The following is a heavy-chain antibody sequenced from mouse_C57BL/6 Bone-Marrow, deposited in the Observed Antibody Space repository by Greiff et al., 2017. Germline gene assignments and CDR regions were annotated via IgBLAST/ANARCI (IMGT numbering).Heavy chain of an antibody. J-gene: IGHJ2*01. Sequence: EVQLQQSGAELVRPGASVKLSCTASGYNFKDYYMHWVKQRPEQGLAWIGRIDPEDGDTEYAPKFQGKATLTADTSSNTAYLQLSSLTSADTAGYYCTFYFYGRNYWGQGTTLTVSS. V-gene: IGHV14-1*01. CDR1: GYNFKDYY. D-gene: IGHD1-1*01. CDR3: TFYFYGRNY. CDR2: IDPEDGDT.